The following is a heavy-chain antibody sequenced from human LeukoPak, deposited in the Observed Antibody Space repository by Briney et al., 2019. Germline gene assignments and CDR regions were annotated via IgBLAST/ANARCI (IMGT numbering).Heavy chain of an antibody. CDR2: IYTGGST. CDR3: ARDRPDWGLASDY. Sequence: GGSLRLSCAASGFSVSNNYMSWVRQAPGKGLEWVAVIYTGGSTYYAESVRDRFTISRDKSKNTLYLQMNTLRAEDTAVYYCARDRPDWGLASDYWGQGTLVTVSS. J-gene: IGHJ4*02. V-gene: IGHV3-66*01. CDR1: GFSVSNNY. D-gene: IGHD7-27*01.